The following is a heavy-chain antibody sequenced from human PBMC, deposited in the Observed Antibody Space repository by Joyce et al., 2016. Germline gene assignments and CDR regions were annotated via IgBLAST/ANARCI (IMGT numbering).Heavy chain of an antibody. D-gene: IGHD6-13*01. Sequence: EVYLVESGGGLFQPGGSLRLSCAASGFSFRDFWMDWVRQAQGKGREWVGKRNEDGSEKNYMDSLRGRFTISRDNAKNSVDLQINSLRVEDTAVYYCTRGSGTGWFDPWGQGTLVTVSS. J-gene: IGHJ5*02. CDR3: TRGSGTGWFDP. CDR1: GFSFRDFW. CDR2: RNEDGSEK. V-gene: IGHV3-7*03.